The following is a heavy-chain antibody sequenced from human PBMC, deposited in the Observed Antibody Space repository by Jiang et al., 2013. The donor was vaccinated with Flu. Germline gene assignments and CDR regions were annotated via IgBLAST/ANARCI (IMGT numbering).Heavy chain of an antibody. CDR3: ASLEGKVAARDNWFDP. CDR2: IIPIFGTA. Sequence: AEVKKPGASVKVSCKASGYTFTSYGISWVRQAPGQGLEWMGGIIPIFGTANYAQKFQGRVTITADKSTSTAYMELSSLRSEDTAVYYCASLEGKVAARDNWFDPWGQGTLVTVSS. D-gene: IGHD2-15*01. J-gene: IGHJ5*02. V-gene: IGHV1-69*06. CDR1: GYTFTSYG.